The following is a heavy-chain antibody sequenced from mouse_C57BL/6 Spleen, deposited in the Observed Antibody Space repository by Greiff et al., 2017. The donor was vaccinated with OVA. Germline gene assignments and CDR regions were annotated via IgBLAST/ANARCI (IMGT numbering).Heavy chain of an antibody. CDR2: IRSKSNNYAT. D-gene: IGHD1-1*01. Sequence: EVQLQQSGGGLVQPKGSLKLSCAASGFSFNTYAMNWVRQAPGKGLEWVARIRSKSNNYATYYADSVKDRFTISRDDSESMLYLQMNNLKTEDTAMYYCVREEGSSYFDYWGQGTTLTVSS. CDR1: GFSFNTYA. V-gene: IGHV10-1*01. CDR3: VREEGSSYFDY. J-gene: IGHJ2*01.